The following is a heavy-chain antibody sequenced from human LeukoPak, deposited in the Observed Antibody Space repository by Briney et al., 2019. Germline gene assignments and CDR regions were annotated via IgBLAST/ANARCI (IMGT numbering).Heavy chain of an antibody. CDR1: GFTFDDYA. J-gene: IGHJ4*02. V-gene: IGHV3-43*02. D-gene: IGHD5-12*01. CDR3: AKARWLRRARYFDY. Sequence: GGSLRLSCAASGFTFDDYAMHWVRQAPGKGLEWVSLISGDGGSTYYADSVKGRFTIPRDNSKNSLYLQMDSLRTEDTALYYCAKARWLRRARYFDYWGQGTLVTVSS. CDR2: ISGDGGST.